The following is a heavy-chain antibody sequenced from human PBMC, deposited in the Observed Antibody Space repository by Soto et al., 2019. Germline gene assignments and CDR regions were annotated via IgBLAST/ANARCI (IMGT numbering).Heavy chain of an antibody. V-gene: IGHV4-39*01. D-gene: IGHD3-3*01. CDR2: IYYDGNT. Sequence: ETLSLTCNVSGRSISNSYYYWGWIRQPPGKGLEWIGNIYYDGNTYYHASLASRVTISPHTSKNQFSLQLTSVTAADTALYYCASFVSRKNWYFDLWGPGTLVTVS. CDR3: ASFVSRKNWYFDL. J-gene: IGHJ2*01. CDR1: GRSISNSYYY.